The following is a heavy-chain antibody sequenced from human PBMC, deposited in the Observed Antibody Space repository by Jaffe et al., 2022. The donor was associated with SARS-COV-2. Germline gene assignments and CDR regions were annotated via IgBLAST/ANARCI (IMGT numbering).Heavy chain of an antibody. Sequence: QVTLRESGPALVKPTQTLTLTCTFSGFSLSTSGMCVSWIRQPPGKALEWLALIDWDDDKYYSTSLKTRLTISKDTSKNQVVLTMTNMDPVDTATYYCARIYGGGYSSGWYPYFDYWGQGTLVTVSS. CDR1: GFSLSTSGMC. D-gene: IGHD6-19*01. CDR3: ARIYGGGYSSGWYPYFDY. V-gene: IGHV2-70*01. J-gene: IGHJ4*02. CDR2: IDWDDDK.